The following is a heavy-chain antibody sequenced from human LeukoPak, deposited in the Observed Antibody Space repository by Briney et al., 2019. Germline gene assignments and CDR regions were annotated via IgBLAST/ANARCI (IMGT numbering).Heavy chain of an antibody. CDR3: ARSLEELPSDFGY. CDR1: GFTFNSYS. Sequence: GGSLRLSCAASGFTFNSYSMNWVRQAPGKGLEWVSSISSSSSYIYYADSVKGRFTISRDNAKNSLYLQMNSLRAEDTAVYYCARSLEELPSDFGYWGQGTLVTVSS. J-gene: IGHJ4*02. CDR2: ISSSSSYI. D-gene: IGHD1-26*01. V-gene: IGHV3-21*01.